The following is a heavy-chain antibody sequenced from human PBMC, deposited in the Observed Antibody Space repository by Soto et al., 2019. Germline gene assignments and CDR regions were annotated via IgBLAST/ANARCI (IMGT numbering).Heavy chain of an antibody. CDR3: ARAGVATIDY. CDR2: ISAYTGNT. D-gene: IGHD5-12*01. J-gene: IGHJ4*02. CDR1: GFTFTSYG. V-gene: IGHV1-18*01. Sequence: QVQLVQSGGEVKKPGASVKVSCKTSGFTFTSYGVTWVRQAPGQGLEWMGWISAYTGNTNYAQKFQDRVTMTTHTSTSTAYMEVKTLRSDDPALYYCARAGVATIDYWGQGTLVTVSS.